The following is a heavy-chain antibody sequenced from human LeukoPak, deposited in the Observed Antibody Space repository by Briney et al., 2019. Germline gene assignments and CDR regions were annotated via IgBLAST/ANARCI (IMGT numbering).Heavy chain of an antibody. J-gene: IGHJ4*02. D-gene: IGHD3-22*01. CDR2: IYYSGST. CDR1: GGSISSGGYY. Sequence: SQTLSLTCTVSGGSISSGGYYWSWIRQHPGKGLEWIGYIYYSGSTYYNPSLKSRVTISVDTSKNQFSLKLSSVTAADTAVYYCARVPAFSGYGLDYWGQGTLVIVSS. CDR3: ARVPAFSGYGLDY. V-gene: IGHV4-31*03.